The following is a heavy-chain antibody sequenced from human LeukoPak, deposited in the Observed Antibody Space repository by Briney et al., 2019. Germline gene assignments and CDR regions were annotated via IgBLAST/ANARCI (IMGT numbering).Heavy chain of an antibody. V-gene: IGHV3-30*02. Sequence: PGGSLRLSCAASGFTFSSYGMHWVRQAPGKGLEWVAFIRYDGSNKYYADSVKGRFTISRDNSKNTLYLQMNSLRGEDTAVYYCAKDLELSSSWYRGSFDYWGQGTLVTVSS. CDR2: IRYDGSNK. D-gene: IGHD6-13*01. J-gene: IGHJ4*02. CDR3: AKDLELSSSWYRGSFDY. CDR1: GFTFSSYG.